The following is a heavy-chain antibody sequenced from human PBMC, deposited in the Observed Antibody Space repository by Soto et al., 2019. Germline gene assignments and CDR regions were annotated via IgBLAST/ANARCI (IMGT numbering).Heavy chain of an antibody. CDR3: TRLISAAQDY. J-gene: IGHJ4*02. CDR2: IRDRAYNYAT. V-gene: IGHV3-73*01. CDR1: CFVFKDSS. D-gene: IGHD3-10*01. Sequence: PGGSLRLSCAASCFVFKDSSIHWVRQASGKGLEWVGRIRDRAYNYATAYTASVKGRFTISRDDSNNTAYLQMTSLKTEDTAIYYCTRLISAAQDYWGQGTLVTVSS.